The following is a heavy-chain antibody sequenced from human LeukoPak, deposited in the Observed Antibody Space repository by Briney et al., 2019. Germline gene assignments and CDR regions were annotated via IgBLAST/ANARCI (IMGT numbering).Heavy chain of an antibody. CDR3: AIRGVGYCSSTSCYQVDYYYGMDV. CDR2: MNPNSGNT. J-gene: IGHJ6*02. CDR1: GYTFTSYD. Sequence: ASVEVCCKASGYTFTSYDINWVRQATGQGLEWMGWMNPNSGNTGYAQKLQGRVTMTRNTSISTAYMELSSLRSEDTAVYYCAIRGVGYCSSTSCYQVDYYYGMDVWGQGTTVTVSS. D-gene: IGHD2-2*01. V-gene: IGHV1-8*01.